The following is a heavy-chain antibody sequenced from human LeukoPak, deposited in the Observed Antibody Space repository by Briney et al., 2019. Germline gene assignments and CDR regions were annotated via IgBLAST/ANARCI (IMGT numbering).Heavy chain of an antibody. J-gene: IGHJ6*02. D-gene: IGHD2-2*01. CDR1: GFTFSDYY. Sequence: GGSLRLSCAASGFTFSDYYMSWIRQAPGKGLEWVSYISSSGSTIYYADSVKGRFTISRDNAKNSLYLQMNSLRAEDTAVYYCARDTYCSSTSCPGRGYYYGMDVWGQGTTVTVSS. V-gene: IGHV3-11*01. CDR2: ISSSGSTI. CDR3: ARDTYCSSTSCPGRGYYYGMDV.